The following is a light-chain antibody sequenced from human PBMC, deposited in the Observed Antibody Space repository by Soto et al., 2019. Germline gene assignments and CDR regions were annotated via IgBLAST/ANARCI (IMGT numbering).Light chain of an antibody. J-gene: IGKJ2*03. CDR2: WGS. Sequence: TQSPATLSVSLGEEVSLSCRASQSVGPNLAWYQQRPGQAPRLLIHWGSTRANGVPARFRGSGRGTDFNLTISNLQSEDLAVYYWQPYENWPPYSFGQGTRLEI. CDR3: QPYENWPPYS. CDR1: QSVGPN. V-gene: IGKV3-15*01.